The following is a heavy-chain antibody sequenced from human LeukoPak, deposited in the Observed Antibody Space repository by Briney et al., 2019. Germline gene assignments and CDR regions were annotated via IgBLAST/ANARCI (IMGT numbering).Heavy chain of an antibody. CDR2: IYISGST. V-gene: IGHV4-4*07. CDR3: ARDGNLRDYYDSSGFYGMDV. CDR1: GGSISSYY. J-gene: IGHJ6*02. D-gene: IGHD3-22*01. Sequence: SETLSLTCTVSGGSISSYYWSWIRQPAGKGLELIGRIYISGSTNYNPSLKSRVTMSVDTSKNQFSLKLSSVTAADTAVYYCARDGNLRDYYDSSGFYGMDVWGQGTTVTVSS.